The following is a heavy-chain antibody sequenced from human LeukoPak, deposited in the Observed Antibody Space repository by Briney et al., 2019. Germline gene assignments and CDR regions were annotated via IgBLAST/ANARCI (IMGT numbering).Heavy chain of an antibody. J-gene: IGHJ4*02. CDR1: GGTFSSYA. Sequence: ASVKVTCKASGGTFSSYAISWVRQAPGQGLEWMGGIIPIFGTANYAQKFQGRVTITADESTSTAYMELSSLRSEDTAVYYCARNYYDILTGYMDYWGQGTLVTVSS. V-gene: IGHV1-69*13. D-gene: IGHD3-9*01. CDR2: IIPIFGTA. CDR3: ARNYYDILTGYMDY.